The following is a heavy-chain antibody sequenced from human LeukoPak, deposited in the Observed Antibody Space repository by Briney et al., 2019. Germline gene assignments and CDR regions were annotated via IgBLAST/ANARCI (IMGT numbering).Heavy chain of an antibody. CDR1: GFTFSTHW. V-gene: IGHV3-74*01. CDR3: ARGPGSSGGAYVGDY. J-gene: IGHJ4*01. CDR2: VDGGGSST. Sequence: GGSLRLSCAASGFTFSTHWMHWVRQVPGRGPVWVSRVDGGGSSTSYADSVKGRFSISRDNAKSTLYLQMNGLRAEDTAVYYCARGPGSSGGAYVGDYWGHGTLVTVSS. D-gene: IGHD3-22*01.